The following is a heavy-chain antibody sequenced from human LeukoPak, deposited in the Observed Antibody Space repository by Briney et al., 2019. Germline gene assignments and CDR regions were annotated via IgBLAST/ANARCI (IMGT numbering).Heavy chain of an antibody. CDR2: IIPIFGTA. J-gene: IGHJ4*02. D-gene: IGHD2-2*01. V-gene: IGHV1-69*01. Sequence: GSSVKVSCKASGGTFSSYAISWVRQAPGQGLEWMGGIIPIFGTANYAQKFQGRVTITADESTSTAYMELSSLRSEDTAVYYCVSTPKNPTRPAKAHFDYWGQGTLVTVSS. CDR3: VSTPKNPTRPAKAHFDY. CDR1: GGTFSSYA.